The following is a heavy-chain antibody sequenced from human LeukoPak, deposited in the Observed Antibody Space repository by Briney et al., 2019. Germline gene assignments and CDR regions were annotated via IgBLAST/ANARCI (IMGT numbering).Heavy chain of an antibody. D-gene: IGHD3-22*01. CDR1: GFTFSSYG. Sequence: PGGSLRLSCAASGFTFSSYGMHWVRQAPGKGLEWVAVISYDGSNKYYADSVKGRFTISRDNSKNTLYLQMNSLRAEDTAVYYCAKDFLNYYDSSGLDYWGQGTLVTVSS. J-gene: IGHJ4*02. CDR2: ISYDGSNK. V-gene: IGHV3-30*18. CDR3: AKDFLNYYDSSGLDY.